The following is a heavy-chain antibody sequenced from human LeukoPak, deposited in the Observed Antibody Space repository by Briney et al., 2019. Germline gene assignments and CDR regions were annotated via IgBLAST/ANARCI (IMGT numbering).Heavy chain of an antibody. CDR1: GFTFENYR. J-gene: IGHJ4*02. CDR3: ARDLLDCGGPKCSDY. V-gene: IGHV3-30-3*01. Sequence: GGSLRLSCAASGFTFENYRMHWVRQAPGKGLEWVSLITHDGSNKYYADSVKGRFTISRDNSKNTVHLQMSSLRTEDTAVYYCARDLLDCGGPKCSDYGGQGTLVTVSS. CDR2: ITHDGSNK. D-gene: IGHD2-21*01.